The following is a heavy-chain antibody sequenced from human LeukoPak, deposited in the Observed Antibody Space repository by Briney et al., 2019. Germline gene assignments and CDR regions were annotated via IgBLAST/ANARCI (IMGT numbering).Heavy chain of an antibody. CDR2: MNPNSGNT. CDR1: GYTFTSYD. CDR3: ARVLTMVQGVKRRNWFDP. V-gene: IGHV1-8*01. Sequence: ASVKVSCKASGYTFTSYDINWVRQATGQGLEWMGWMNPNSGNTGYAQKFQGRVTMTRNTSISTAYMELSSLRSEDTAVYYCARVLTMVQGVKRRNWFDPWGQGTLVTVSS. D-gene: IGHD3-10*01. J-gene: IGHJ5*02.